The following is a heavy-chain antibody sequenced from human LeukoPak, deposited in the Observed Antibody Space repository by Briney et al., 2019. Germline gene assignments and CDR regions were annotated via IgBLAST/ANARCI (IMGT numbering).Heavy chain of an antibody. V-gene: IGHV3-53*01. CDR2: IYSGGST. CDR1: GFTVSSNY. J-gene: IGHJ4*02. CDR3: ARGLLWSYYFDY. Sequence: GGSLRLSCAASGFTVSSNYMSWVRQAPGKGLEWVSVIYSGGSTYYADSVKGRFTISGDNSKNTLYLQMNSLRAEDTAVYYCARGLLWSYYFDYWGQGTLVTVSS. D-gene: IGHD2-21*01.